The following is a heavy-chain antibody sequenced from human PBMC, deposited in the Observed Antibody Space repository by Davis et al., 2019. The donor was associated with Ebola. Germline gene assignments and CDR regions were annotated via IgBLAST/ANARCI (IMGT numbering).Heavy chain of an antibody. V-gene: IGHV1-18*04. D-gene: IGHD1-1*01. CDR2: INPHNGNT. CDR1: GYTFTNYG. CDR3: ARAQFPTTSDH. J-gene: IGHJ4*02. Sequence: AASVKVSCKASGYTFTNYGITWVRQAPGQGLEWMGWINPHNGNTNYAQNVQDRVTMTTDTSTSTAYMEVGILRSDDTAVYYCARAQFPTTSDHWGQGTLVTVSS.